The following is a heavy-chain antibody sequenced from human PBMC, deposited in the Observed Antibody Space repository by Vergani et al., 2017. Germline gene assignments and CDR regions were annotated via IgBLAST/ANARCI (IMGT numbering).Heavy chain of an antibody. V-gene: IGHV4-59*01. D-gene: IGHD4-17*01. CDR2: IYYSGST. Sequence: QVQLQESGPGLVKPSETLSLTCTVSGRSISSYYWSWIGYIYYSGSTNYNPSLTSRVTISVDTSKNQFSLKLSSVTAADTAVYYCARGRGYGDLWNYYYYYMDVWGKGTTVTVSS. CDR1: GRSISSYY. J-gene: IGHJ6*03. CDR3: ARGRGYGDLWNYYYYYMDV.